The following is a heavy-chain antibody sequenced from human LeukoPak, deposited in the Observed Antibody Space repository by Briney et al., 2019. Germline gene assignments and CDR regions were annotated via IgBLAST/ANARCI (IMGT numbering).Heavy chain of an antibody. Sequence: NPSETLSLTCTVSGGSISSGGYYWSWIRQHPGKGLEWIGYIYYNGSTYYNPSLKSRVTISVDTSKNQFSLKLSSVTAADTAVYYCARVSEGLLWFGELVKAFDIWGQGTMVTVSS. CDR1: GGSISSGGYY. CDR2: IYYNGST. J-gene: IGHJ3*02. CDR3: ARVSEGLLWFGELVKAFDI. D-gene: IGHD3-10*01. V-gene: IGHV4-31*03.